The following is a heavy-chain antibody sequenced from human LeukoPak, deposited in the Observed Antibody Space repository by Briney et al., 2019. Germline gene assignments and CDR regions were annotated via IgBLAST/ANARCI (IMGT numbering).Heavy chain of an antibody. D-gene: IGHD2-21*01. J-gene: IGHJ4*02. CDR1: GDTFTSYY. CDR3: ARALLLWWCLDY. V-gene: IGHV1-46*01. Sequence: ASVKVSCKASGDTFTSYYMHWVRQAPGQGLEWMGIINPSGGSTSYAQKFQGRVTMTRDMSTSTVYMELSSLRSEDTAVYYCARALLLWWCLDYWGQGTLVTVSS. CDR2: INPSGGST.